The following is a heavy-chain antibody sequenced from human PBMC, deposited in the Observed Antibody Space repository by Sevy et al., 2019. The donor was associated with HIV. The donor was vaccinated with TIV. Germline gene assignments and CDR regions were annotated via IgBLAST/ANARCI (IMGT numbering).Heavy chain of an antibody. D-gene: IGHD3-10*01. CDR1: GFTFDNNA. J-gene: IGHJ6*02. Sequence: GGSLRLSCAASGFTFDNNAMYWVRQAPGKGLEWVSAISGSGLNTNYAASVRGRFTISRDISKTTLYLQMNSLRAEDTAVYYCAKVYYYDSGTVIPRGMDVWGQGTTVTVSS. CDR3: AKVYYYDSGTVIPRGMDV. V-gene: IGHV3-23*01. CDR2: ISGSGLNT.